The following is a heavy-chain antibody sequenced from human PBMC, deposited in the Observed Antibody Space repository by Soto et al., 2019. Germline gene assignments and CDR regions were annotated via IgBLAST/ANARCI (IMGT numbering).Heavy chain of an antibody. CDR2: IVVGSGNT. CDR3: AASTPRGGSGSPS. D-gene: IGHD6-19*01. CDR1: GFTFTSSA. J-gene: IGHJ4*02. Sequence: QMQLVQSGPEVKKPGTSVKVSCKASGFTFTSSAVQWVRQARGQRLEWRGWIVVGSGNTNYAQKFQERVTITRDMSTSTAYMELSSLRSEDTAVYYCAASTPRGGSGSPSWGQGTLVTVSS. V-gene: IGHV1-58*01.